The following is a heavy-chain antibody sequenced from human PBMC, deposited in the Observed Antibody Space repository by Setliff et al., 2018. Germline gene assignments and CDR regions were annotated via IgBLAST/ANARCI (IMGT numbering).Heavy chain of an antibody. CDR2: IYTSGST. CDR3: ARRGDINGYYYHEDAFDI. Sequence: SETLSLTCTVSGGSISSGSYYWSWIRQPAGKGLEWIGRIYTSGSTNYNPSLKSRVTTSVDTSKNQFSLNLTSVTAADTAVYYCARRGDINGYYYHEDAFDIWGQGTMVTVS. J-gene: IGHJ3*02. D-gene: IGHD3-22*01. V-gene: IGHV4-61*02. CDR1: GGSISSGSYY.